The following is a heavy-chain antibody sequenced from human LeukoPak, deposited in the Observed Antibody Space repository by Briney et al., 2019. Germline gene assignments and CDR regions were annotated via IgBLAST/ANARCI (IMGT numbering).Heavy chain of an antibody. V-gene: IGHV3-23*01. CDR1: GFTFSSCA. J-gene: IGHJ4*02. CDR3: ARADGYSNYGTFGY. D-gene: IGHD4-11*01. CDR2: ISGSGDST. Sequence: GGSLRLSCEGSGFTFSSCAMSWVRQAPGKGLEWVSTISGSGDSTFYADSVKGRFTISRDNFKNTLYLQMNSLRAEDTAIYFCARADGYSNYGTFGYWGQGTLVTVSP.